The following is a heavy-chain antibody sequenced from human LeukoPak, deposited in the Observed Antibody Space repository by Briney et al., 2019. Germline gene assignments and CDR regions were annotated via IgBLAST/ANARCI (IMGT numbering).Heavy chain of an antibody. V-gene: IGHV1-8*01. CDR1: GYSFTTYN. CDR3: ARGGFIYGYSYFDY. CDR2: MSTNSANS. Sequence: ASAKVSCKASGYSFTTYNINWVRQAPGQGLEWMGWMSTNSANSGYAQKFLGRATMTGDSSMSTAYLELSSLRSEDTAVYYCARGGFIYGYSYFDYWGQGTLVTVSS. D-gene: IGHD5-18*01. J-gene: IGHJ4*02.